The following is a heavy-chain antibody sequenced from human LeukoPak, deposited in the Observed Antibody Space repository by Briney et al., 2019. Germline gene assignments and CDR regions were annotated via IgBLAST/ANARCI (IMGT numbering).Heavy chain of an antibody. J-gene: IGHJ4*02. CDR2: ISWNSGSI. V-gene: IGHV3-9*01. CDR1: GFTFDDYA. D-gene: IGHD5-18*01. Sequence: PGGSLRLSCAASGFTFDDYAMHWVRQAPGKGLEWVSGISWNSGSIGYADSVKGRFTISRDNAKNSLYLQMNSLRAEDTALYYCAKDGGSEQLWLPFDYWGQGTLVTVSS. CDR3: AKDGGSEQLWLPFDY.